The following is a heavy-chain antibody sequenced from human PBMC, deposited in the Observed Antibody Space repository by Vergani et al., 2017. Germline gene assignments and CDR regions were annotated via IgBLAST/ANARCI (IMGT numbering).Heavy chain of an antibody. V-gene: IGHV3-21*04. CDR1: GFTFSSYS. CDR2: ISSSSSYI. D-gene: IGHD6-6*01. Sequence: VQLVESGGGLVKPGGSLRLSCAASGFTFSSYSMNWVRQAPGKGLEWVSSISSSSSYIYYADSVKGRFTISRDNAKNSLYLQMNSLRAEDTAVYYCARDVIAARPGYYYYGMDVWGQGTTVTVSS. CDR3: ARDVIAARPGYYYYGMDV. J-gene: IGHJ6*02.